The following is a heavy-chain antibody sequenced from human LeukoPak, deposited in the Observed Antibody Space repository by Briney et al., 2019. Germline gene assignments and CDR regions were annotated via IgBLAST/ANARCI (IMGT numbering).Heavy chain of an antibody. Sequence: SETLSLTCTVSGGSISSYYWSWIRQPPGKGLEWIGYIYYSGSTNYNPSLKSRVIISVDTSKNQFSLKLSSVTAADTAVYYCARVDPDSSSTLEVFDYWGQGTLVTVSS. CDR2: IYYSGST. V-gene: IGHV4-59*01. CDR1: GGSISSYY. D-gene: IGHD6-6*01. CDR3: ARVDPDSSSTLEVFDY. J-gene: IGHJ4*02.